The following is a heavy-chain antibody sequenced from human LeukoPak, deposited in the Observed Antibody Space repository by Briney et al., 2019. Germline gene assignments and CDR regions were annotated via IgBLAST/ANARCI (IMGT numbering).Heavy chain of an antibody. CDR1: GFTFSDYY. J-gene: IGHJ4*02. D-gene: IGHD3-16*01. CDR3: ARPDGYDYVWGSPKD. V-gene: IGHV3-11*01. CDR2: ISSSGSTI. Sequence: GGSLRLSCAASGFTFSDYYMSWIRQAPGKGLEWVPYISSSGSTIYYADSVKGRFTISRDNAKNSLYLQMNSLRAEDTAVYYCARPDGYDYVWGSPKDWGQGTLVTVSS.